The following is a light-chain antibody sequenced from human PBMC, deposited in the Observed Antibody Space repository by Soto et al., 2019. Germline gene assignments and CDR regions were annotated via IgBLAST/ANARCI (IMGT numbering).Light chain of an antibody. J-gene: IGKJ4*01. Sequence: DIQLTQSPSSLSASVGDRVTITCRPSQAFPTYLAWYQQKPGKVPNLLIYGAYKLHSGVPSRFSGSGSGTHFTLSISGLQPEDVATYYCQYSNRAPLTFGGGTKVEI. CDR3: QYSNRAPLT. CDR2: GAY. CDR1: QAFPTY. V-gene: IGKV1-27*01.